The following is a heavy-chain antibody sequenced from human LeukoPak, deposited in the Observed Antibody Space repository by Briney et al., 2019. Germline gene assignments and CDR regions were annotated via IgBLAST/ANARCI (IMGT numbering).Heavy chain of an antibody. D-gene: IGHD3-22*01. CDR2: IKQDGSEE. J-gene: IGHJ4*02. CDR3: ARDLYYYDSSGYYELDY. V-gene: IGHV3-7*01. CDR1: GFTFSSYW. Sequence: GGSLRLSCAASGFTFSSYWMSWVRQAPGKGLEWVANIKQDGSEEYYVGSVKGRFTISRDNAKNSLYLQMNSLRAEDTAVYYCARDLYYYDSSGYYELDYWGQGTLVTVSS.